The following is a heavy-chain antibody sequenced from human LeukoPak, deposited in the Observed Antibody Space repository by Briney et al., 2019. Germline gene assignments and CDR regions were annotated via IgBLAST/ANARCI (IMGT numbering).Heavy chain of an antibody. V-gene: IGHV4-61*02. D-gene: IGHD3-3*01. CDR1: GGSISSGSYY. CDR3: ARATPYDFWSGVDYYYYYMDV. J-gene: IGHJ6*03. CDR2: IYTSGST. Sequence: SETLSLTCTVSGGSISSGSYYWSWIRQPAGKGLEWIGRIYTSGSTNYNPSLKSRVTISVDTSKNQFSLKLSSVTAADTAVYYCARATPYDFWSGVDYYYYYMDVWGKGTTVTVSS.